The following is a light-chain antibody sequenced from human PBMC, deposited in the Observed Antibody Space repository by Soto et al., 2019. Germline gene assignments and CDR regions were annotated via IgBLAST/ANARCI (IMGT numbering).Light chain of an antibody. CDR2: EGG. V-gene: IGLV2-23*01. Sequence: QSVLTQPASVSGSPGQSITISCTGTSSVVGSYNLVSWYQQHPGKAPKLMIYEGGKRPSGVSDRFSGSKSGNTASPTISGLQAEDDADYYCCSYAGSSTYVFGTGTKVTVL. CDR3: CSYAGSSTYV. J-gene: IGLJ1*01. CDR1: SSVVGSYNL.